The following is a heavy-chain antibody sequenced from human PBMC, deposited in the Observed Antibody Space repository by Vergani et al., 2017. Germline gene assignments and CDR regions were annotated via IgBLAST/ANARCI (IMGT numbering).Heavy chain of an antibody. CDR1: EFTFSNFA. CDR2: ISGSGVSA. Sequence: EVQLLESGGGLVQPGGSLRLPFAASEFTFSNFAMNWVRQAPGKGLEWFSGISGSGVSAYYTDSVKGRFTISRDNSKNMLFLQMNNLRTEDTAIYYCAKQYFVSGNYLFDYWGQGTLVTVSS. V-gene: IGHV3-23*01. J-gene: IGHJ4*02. CDR3: AKQYFVSGNYLFDY. D-gene: IGHD3-10*01.